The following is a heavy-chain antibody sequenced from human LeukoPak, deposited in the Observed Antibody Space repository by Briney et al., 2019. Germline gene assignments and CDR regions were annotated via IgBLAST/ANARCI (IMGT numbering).Heavy chain of an antibody. CDR1: GFTFSSYA. CDR2: ISGSGGST. V-gene: IGHV3-23*01. D-gene: IGHD6-13*01. CDR3: AKDGRYSSSWFSPYYYMDV. J-gene: IGHJ6*03. Sequence: GGSLRLSCAASGFTFSSYAMSWVRQAPGKGLEWVSAISGSGGSTYYADSVKGRFTISRDNSKNSLYLQMNSLRAEDTALYYCAKDGRYSSSWFSPYYYMDVWGKGTTVTVSS.